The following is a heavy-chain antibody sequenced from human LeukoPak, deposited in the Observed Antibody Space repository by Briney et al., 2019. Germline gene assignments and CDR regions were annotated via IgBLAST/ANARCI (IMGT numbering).Heavy chain of an antibody. V-gene: IGHV3-23*01. CDR1: GFTFSSYA. J-gene: IGHJ4*02. CDR2: IDGSGGRP. D-gene: IGHD3-3*01. Sequence: PGGSLRLSRAASGFTFSSYAMSWVRQAPGKGLEWVSGIDGSGGRPPSADSVKGRFTVSRDISKNTLYLQMDSLRAEDTAAYYCARGKDHDFWNPFDHWGQGTLVTVSS. CDR3: ARGKDHDFWNPFDH.